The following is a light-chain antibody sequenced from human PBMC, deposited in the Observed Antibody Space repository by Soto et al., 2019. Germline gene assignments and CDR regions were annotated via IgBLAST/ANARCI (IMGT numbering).Light chain of an antibody. V-gene: IGKV3-15*01. CDR1: QSVSSN. CDR3: QQYDNWPPWT. Sequence: EIVMTQSPATLSVSPGERATLSCRASQSVSSNLAWYQQKPGQAPRLLIYGASTRATGIPARFSGSGSGTEFTHTISSLQSEDFAVYYWQQYDNWPPWTFGRGTKVEIK. J-gene: IGKJ1*01. CDR2: GAS.